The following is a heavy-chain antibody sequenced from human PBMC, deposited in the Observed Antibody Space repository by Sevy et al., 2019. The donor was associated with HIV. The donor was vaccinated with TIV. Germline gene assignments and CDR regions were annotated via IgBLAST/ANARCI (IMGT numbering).Heavy chain of an antibody. CDR1: GFTFSPYW. D-gene: IGHD1-26*01. CDR2: IRPDGSDK. V-gene: IGHV3-7*01. CDR3: TRGVGLDC. Sequence: GGSLRLSCAASGFTFSPYWMTWVRQAPGKGLEWVANIRPDGSDKYYVDSVKGRFTISRDNPKNSLYLQMNSLRADDKAMYYCTRGVGLDCWGQGALVTVSS. J-gene: IGHJ4*02.